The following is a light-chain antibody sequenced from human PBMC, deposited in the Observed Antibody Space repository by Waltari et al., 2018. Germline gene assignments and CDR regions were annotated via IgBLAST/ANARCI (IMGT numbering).Light chain of an antibody. Sequence: AIQMTQSPSSLSASVGDRVTITCRASQGIRNDLGWYQQKPWKAPKLLIYAASRLQSGVPSRFSGSGAGTDFTLTISSLQPEDFATYYCLQDYNYPLTFGGGTKVEIK. V-gene: IGKV1-6*01. CDR2: AAS. CDR1: QGIRND. CDR3: LQDYNYPLT. J-gene: IGKJ4*01.